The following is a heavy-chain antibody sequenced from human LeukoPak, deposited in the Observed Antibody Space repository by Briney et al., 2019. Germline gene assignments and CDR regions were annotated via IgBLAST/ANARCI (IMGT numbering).Heavy chain of an antibody. CDR1: GFTFSSYS. CDR2: ISSSSSYI. CDR3: AKDLIIRIDY. J-gene: IGHJ4*02. D-gene: IGHD3-10*01. V-gene: IGHV3-21*01. Sequence: GGSLRLSCAASGFTFSSYSMNWVRQAPGKGLEWVSSISSSSSYIYYADSVKGRFTISRDNSKNTLYLQMNSLRAEDTAVYYCAKDLIIRIDYWGQGTLVTVSS.